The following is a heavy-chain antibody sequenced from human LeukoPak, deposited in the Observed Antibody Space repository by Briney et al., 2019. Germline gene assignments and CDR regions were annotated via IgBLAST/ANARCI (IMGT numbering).Heavy chain of an antibody. Sequence: SETLSLTCAVYGGSFSGYYWSWIRQPPGKGLEWIGEINHIGSTNYNPSLKSRVTISVDTSKNQFSLKLTSVTAADTAVYYCASGYSSSWYPIPYWGQGTLVTVSS. V-gene: IGHV4-34*01. CDR1: GGSFSGYY. CDR3: ASGYSSSWYPIPY. CDR2: INHIGST. D-gene: IGHD6-13*01. J-gene: IGHJ4*02.